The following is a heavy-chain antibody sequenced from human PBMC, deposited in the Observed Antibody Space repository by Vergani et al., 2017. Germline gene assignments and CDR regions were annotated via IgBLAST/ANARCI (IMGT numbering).Heavy chain of an antibody. Sequence: EVQLLESGGDLVQPGGSLRLSCAASGFTFIMHAMSWVRQAPGKGLEWVSTLSASDRRTHYADSVKGRFTISRDNSKNTLYLQMNSLRAEDTAVYYCARGRSTSYYYYMDVWGKGTTVTVAS. D-gene: IGHD5/OR15-5a*01. J-gene: IGHJ6*03. V-gene: IGHV3-23*01. CDR2: LSASDRRT. CDR1: GFTFIMHA. CDR3: ARGRSTSYYYYMDV.